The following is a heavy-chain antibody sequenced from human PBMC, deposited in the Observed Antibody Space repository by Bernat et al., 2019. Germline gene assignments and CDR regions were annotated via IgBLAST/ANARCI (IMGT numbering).Heavy chain of an antibody. V-gene: IGHV1-58*02. Sequence: QMQLVQSGPEVKKPGTSVKVSCKASGFTFTSSAMQWVRQARGQRLEWIGWIVVGSGNTNYAQKFQERVPITRDMSTSTASMELSSLRSDDTVVDYCATTLRDSSGYAPTGGGFDYWGQGTLVTVSS. J-gene: IGHJ4*02. D-gene: IGHD3-22*01. CDR1: GFTFTSSA. CDR3: ATTLRDSSGYAPTGGGFDY. CDR2: IVVGSGNT.